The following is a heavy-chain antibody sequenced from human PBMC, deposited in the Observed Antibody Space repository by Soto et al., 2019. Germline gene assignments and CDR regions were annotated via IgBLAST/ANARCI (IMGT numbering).Heavy chain of an antibody. V-gene: IGHV5-51*01. CDR1: GYSFTSYW. D-gene: IGHD6-13*01. CDR2: IYPGESDT. Sequence: GESLKISCKGSGYSFTSYWIGWVRQMPGKGLEWMGIIYPGESDTRYSPSFQGQVTISADKSISTAYLQWSSLKASDTAMYYCARTYSSSWYYNYYYGMDVWGQGTTVTVSS. CDR3: ARTYSSSWYYNYYYGMDV. J-gene: IGHJ6*02.